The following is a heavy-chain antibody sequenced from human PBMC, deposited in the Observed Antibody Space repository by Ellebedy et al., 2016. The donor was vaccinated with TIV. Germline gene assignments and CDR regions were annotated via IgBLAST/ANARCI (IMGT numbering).Heavy chain of an antibody. V-gene: IGHV3-7*03. J-gene: IGHJ4*02. D-gene: IGHD6-19*01. Sequence: GESLKISCGASGFTFSGHWMSWVRQAPGKGLEWVANIKQDGSGKNDVDSVKGRFTISRDNARNSVHLQMNSLRAEDTAVYYCARDSSDWPQIDYWGQGTLVTVSS. CDR2: IKQDGSGK. CDR1: GFTFSGHW. CDR3: ARDSSDWPQIDY.